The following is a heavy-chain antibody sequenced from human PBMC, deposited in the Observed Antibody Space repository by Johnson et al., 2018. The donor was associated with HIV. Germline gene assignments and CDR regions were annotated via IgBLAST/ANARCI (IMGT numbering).Heavy chain of an antibody. CDR3: ARGGVVTAIPHAFDI. J-gene: IGHJ3*02. CDR1: GFTFSSYD. CDR2: IGTAGDT. Sequence: VQLVESGGGLVQPGGSRRLSCAASGFTFSSYDMHWVRQATGKGLEWVSAIGTAGDTYYPGSVKGRFTISRENAKNSLYLQMNSLRAGDTAVYYCARGGVVTAIPHAFDIWGQGTMVTVSS. V-gene: IGHV3-13*01. D-gene: IGHD2-21*02.